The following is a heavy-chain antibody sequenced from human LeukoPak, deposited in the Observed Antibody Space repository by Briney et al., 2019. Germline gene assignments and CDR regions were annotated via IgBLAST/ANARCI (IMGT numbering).Heavy chain of an antibody. CDR3: ARGSYYYDSSGSLDY. D-gene: IGHD3-22*01. CDR1: WFTFRSYG. J-gene: IGHJ4*02. Sequence: GALGIPLAAAWFTFRSYGKHRGRQGPSKGLEGGAVIWYDGSNKYYADSVKGRFTISRDNSKNTLYLQMNSLRAEDTAVYYCARGSYYYDSSGSLDYWGQGTLVTVSS. CDR2: IWYDGSNK. V-gene: IGHV3-33*01.